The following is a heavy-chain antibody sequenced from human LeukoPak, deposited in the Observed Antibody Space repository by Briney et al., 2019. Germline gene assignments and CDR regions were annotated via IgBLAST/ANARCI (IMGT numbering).Heavy chain of an antibody. V-gene: IGHV4-59*01. CDR2: IYYSGST. D-gene: IGHD1-26*01. CDR1: GGSISSYY. CDR3: ASSLYSGSYYAYYYYGMDV. J-gene: IGHJ6*02. Sequence: SETLSLTCTVSGGSISSYYWSWIRQPPGKGLEWIGHIYYSGSTNYNPSLKSRVTISVDTSKNQFSLKLSSVTAADTAVYYCASSLYSGSYYAYYYYGMDVWGQGTTVTVSS.